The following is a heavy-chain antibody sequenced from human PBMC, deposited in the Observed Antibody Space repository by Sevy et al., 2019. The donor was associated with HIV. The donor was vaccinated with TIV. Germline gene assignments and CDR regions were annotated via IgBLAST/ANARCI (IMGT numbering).Heavy chain of an antibody. Sequence: ASVKVSCKASGDTFTNNYIHWVRQAPGQGLEGMGMVNPSAGNTTYAQKFQGRVTMTSDTSTSILYMGLSSLGSEDTAGYYGVRAEPDQHFDSWGQGTLVTVSS. V-gene: IGHV1-46*01. J-gene: IGHJ4*02. CDR2: VNPSAGNT. CDR3: VRAEPDQHFDS. CDR1: GDTFTNNY.